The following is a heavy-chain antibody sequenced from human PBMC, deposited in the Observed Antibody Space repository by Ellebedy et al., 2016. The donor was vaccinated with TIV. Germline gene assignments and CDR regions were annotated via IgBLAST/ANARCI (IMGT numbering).Heavy chain of an antibody. CDR1: GFSFRSYW. V-gene: IGHV3-21*01. D-gene: IGHD6-13*01. CDR3: ARPGASYSSSWYDFDC. Sequence: GESLKISCVASGFSFRSYWMNWVRQAPGKGLEWVSSISSSATYIHNADSVKGRFTISRDNAKNSLYLQMNSLRVEDTAVYYCARPGASYSSSWYDFDCWGQGTLVTVSS. CDR2: ISSSATYI. J-gene: IGHJ4*02.